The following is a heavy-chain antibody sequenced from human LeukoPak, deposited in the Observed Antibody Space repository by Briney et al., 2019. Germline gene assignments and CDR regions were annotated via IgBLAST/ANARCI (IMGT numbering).Heavy chain of an antibody. Sequence: SETLSPTCTVSGGSISSYYWSWIRQPPGKGLEWIGYIYYSGSTNYNPSLKSRVTISVDTSKNQFSRKLSSVTAADTAVYYCARARYYDFWSGYYEGHYFDYWGQGTLVTVSS. CDR2: IYYSGST. CDR1: GGSISSYY. D-gene: IGHD3-3*01. CDR3: ARARYYDFWSGYYEGHYFDY. J-gene: IGHJ4*02. V-gene: IGHV4-59*01.